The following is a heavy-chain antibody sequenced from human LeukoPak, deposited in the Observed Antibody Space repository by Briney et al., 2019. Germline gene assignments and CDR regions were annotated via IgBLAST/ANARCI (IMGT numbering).Heavy chain of an antibody. CDR2: ISGSGGST. CDR1: GFTFSSYW. V-gene: IGHV3-23*01. D-gene: IGHD6-6*01. CDR3: AKRTSIAARLGDY. J-gene: IGHJ4*02. Sequence: LSGGSLRLSCAASGFTFSSYWMSWVRQAPGKGLEWVSSISGSGGSTYYADSVKGRFNISRDNSKTTLYLQMNSLRAEDTAVYYCAKRTSIAARLGDYWGQGTLVTVSS.